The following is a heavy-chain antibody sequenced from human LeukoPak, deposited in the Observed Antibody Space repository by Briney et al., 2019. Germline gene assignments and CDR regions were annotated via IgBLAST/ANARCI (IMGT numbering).Heavy chain of an antibody. CDR1: GGSITSHY. J-gene: IGHJ6*03. D-gene: IGHD1-1*01. CDR2: ISNSEST. V-gene: IGHV4-59*11. CDR3: VRDALEGYYFYYYMDV. Sequence: KTSETLSLTCSVSGGSITSHYWSWIRQPPGKGLEWIGYISNSESTDYNPSLRSRVTISINTSKNQFSLKLSSVTAADSAVYYCVRDALEGYYFYYYMDVWGRGTTVTVSS.